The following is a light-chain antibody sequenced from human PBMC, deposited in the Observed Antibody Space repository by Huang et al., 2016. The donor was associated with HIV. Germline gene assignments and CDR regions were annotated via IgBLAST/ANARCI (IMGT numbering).Light chain of an antibody. CDR2: AAS. CDR3: QQSYSTASS. V-gene: IGKV1-39*01. CDR1: QSINSY. Sequence: DIQMTQSPSSLSASVGDRVTITCRASQSINSYLNWYQQQPGKAPKLLIYAASSLQSGVPSRFSGRGSGTDFTLTISSLQPEDFATYYWQQSYSTASSFGQGTRLEIK. J-gene: IGKJ5*01.